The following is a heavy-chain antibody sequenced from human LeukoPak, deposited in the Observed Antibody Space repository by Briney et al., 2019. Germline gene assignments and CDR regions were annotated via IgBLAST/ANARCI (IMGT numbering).Heavy chain of an antibody. Sequence: GGSLRLSCAASGFTSNSYAMSWVRQAPGKGLEWVSAISGSGGSTYHADSVKGRLTISRDNSKNTPYLQMNSLRAQDAAAYYCAKGPACSSTNCYAGSLDYGGQGTRVTVSS. CDR3: AKGPACSSTNCYAGSLDY. V-gene: IGHV3-23*01. D-gene: IGHD2-2*01. CDR1: GFTSNSYA. J-gene: IGHJ4*02. CDR2: ISGSGGST.